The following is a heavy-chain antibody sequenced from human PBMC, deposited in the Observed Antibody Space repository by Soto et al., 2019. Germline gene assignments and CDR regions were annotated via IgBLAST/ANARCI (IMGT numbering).Heavy chain of an antibody. J-gene: IGHJ4*02. CDR3: AKDSSSWPALFDY. V-gene: IGHV1-3*01. Sequence: GASVKVSCKASGYTFTSYAMHWVRQAPGQRLEWMGWINAGNGNTKYSQKFQGRVTITRDTSASTAYMELSSLRSEDTAVNYCAKDSSSWPALFDYWGQGTLVTVSS. CDR1: GYTFTSYA. CDR2: INAGNGNT. D-gene: IGHD6-13*01.